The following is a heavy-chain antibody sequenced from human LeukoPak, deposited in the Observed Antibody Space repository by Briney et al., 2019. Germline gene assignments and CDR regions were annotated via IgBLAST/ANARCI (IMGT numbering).Heavy chain of an antibody. Sequence: GGSLRLSCAASGFTFSDYAMNWVRQAPGGGLEWVSGISVSGDTTYYADSVKGRFTISRDNSKNTLYLQMDSLRGEDTAIYYCAKDVIIRTVVHRYFDHWGQGTLVTVSS. J-gene: IGHJ4*02. CDR3: AKDVIIRTVVHRYFDH. CDR1: GFTFSDYA. V-gene: IGHV3-23*01. CDR2: ISVSGDTT. D-gene: IGHD3-10*01.